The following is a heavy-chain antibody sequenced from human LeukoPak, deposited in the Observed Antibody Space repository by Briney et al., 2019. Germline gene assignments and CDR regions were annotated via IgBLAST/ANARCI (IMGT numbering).Heavy chain of an antibody. CDR3: ARHRNYYDSSGYYYYYYMDV. CDR1: GGSISSYY. J-gene: IGHJ6*03. Sequence: SETLFLTCTVSGGSISSYYWSWIWQPPGKGLEWIGYIYTSGSTNYNPSLKSRVTISVDTSKNQFSLKLSSVTAADTAVYYCARHRNYYDSSGYYYYYYMDVWGKGTTVTVSS. CDR2: IYTSGST. D-gene: IGHD3-22*01. V-gene: IGHV4-4*09.